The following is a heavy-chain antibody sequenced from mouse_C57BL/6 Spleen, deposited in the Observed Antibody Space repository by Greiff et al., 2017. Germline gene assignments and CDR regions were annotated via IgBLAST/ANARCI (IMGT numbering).Heavy chain of an antibody. D-gene: IGHD1-1*01. CDR1: GFTFSSYA. Sequence: EVQLVESGGGLVKPGGSLKLSCAASGFTFSSYAMSWVRQTPEKRLEWVATISDGGSYTYYPDNVKGRFTISRDNAKNNLYLQMSHLKSEDTAMYYCARGDYGYAMDYWGQGTSVTVSS. J-gene: IGHJ4*01. V-gene: IGHV5-4*01. CDR2: ISDGGSYT. CDR3: ARGDYGYAMDY.